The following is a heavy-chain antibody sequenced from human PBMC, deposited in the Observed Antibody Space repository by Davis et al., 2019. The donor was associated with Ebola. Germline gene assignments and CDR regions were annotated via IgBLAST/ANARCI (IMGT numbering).Heavy chain of an antibody. D-gene: IGHD1-1*01. CDR2: ITGSGGSR. V-gene: IGHV3-23*01. J-gene: IGHJ4*02. CDR3: ARYNWNDGSLDY. CDR1: GFTFSGYA. Sequence: GGSLRLSCAASGFTFSGYAMSWVRQAPGKGLEWVSAITGSGGSRNYADSVKGRFTISRDNSKNKFYLLMNSLRAEDTAVYYCARYNWNDGSLDYWGQGTLVTVSS.